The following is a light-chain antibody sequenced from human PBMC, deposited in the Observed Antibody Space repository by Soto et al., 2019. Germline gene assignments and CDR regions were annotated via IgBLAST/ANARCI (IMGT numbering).Light chain of an antibody. CDR3: TSWTTSTTMI. CDR2: DVN. J-gene: IGLJ2*01. Sequence: QSVLTQPASVSVAPGQSITISCTGTSSDIGAYNFVSWYQQHPGKAPKLMLYDVNIRPSGVSNRFSGSKSGNTASLTISGLQAEDEADYYGTSWTTSTTMIFGGGTKVTVL. V-gene: IGLV2-14*03. CDR1: SSDIGAYNF.